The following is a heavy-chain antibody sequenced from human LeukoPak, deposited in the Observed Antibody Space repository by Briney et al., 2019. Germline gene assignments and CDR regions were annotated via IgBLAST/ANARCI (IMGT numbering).Heavy chain of an antibody. D-gene: IGHD3-22*01. CDR2: IYTSGST. J-gene: IGHJ3*02. V-gene: IGHV4-4*07. Sequence: SETLSLTCTVSGGSISIYYWSWIRQPAGKGLEWIGRIYTSGSTNYNPSLKSRVTMSVDTSKNQFSLKLSSVTAADTAVYYCARAVYYYDSSGYYPVDAFDIWGQGTMVTVSS. CDR3: ARAVYYYDSSGYYPVDAFDI. CDR1: GGSISIYY.